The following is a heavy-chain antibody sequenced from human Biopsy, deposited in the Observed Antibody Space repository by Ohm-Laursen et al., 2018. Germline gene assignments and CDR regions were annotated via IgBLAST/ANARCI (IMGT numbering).Heavy chain of an antibody. V-gene: IGHV4-59*08. CDR1: GGSISGSS. J-gene: IGHJ3*02. Sequence: GTLSLTCPVSGGSISGSSWSWIRQAPGRGLECVGYISYSGRTSNNPSLKSRITISVDTSKNKISLKEPSVTAADTAVYYCAKHGSGWTGDDALHIWGQGTMVTVSS. CDR3: AKHGSGWTGDDALHI. D-gene: IGHD6-19*01. CDR2: ISYSGRT.